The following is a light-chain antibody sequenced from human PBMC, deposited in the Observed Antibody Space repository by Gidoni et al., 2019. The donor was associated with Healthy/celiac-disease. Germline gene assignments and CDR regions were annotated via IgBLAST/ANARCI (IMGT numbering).Light chain of an antibody. CDR3: AAWDDSLSGEV. CDR1: SSNIGSNY. Sequence: QSVLTQPPSASGTPGQRVTISCSGSSSNIGSNYVYWYQQLPGTAPKLLIYRNNQRPSGVPDRFSGSKSGTSASLAISGLRSEDEADYYSAAWDDSLSGEVFGTGTKVTVL. V-gene: IGLV1-47*01. CDR2: RNN. J-gene: IGLJ1*01.